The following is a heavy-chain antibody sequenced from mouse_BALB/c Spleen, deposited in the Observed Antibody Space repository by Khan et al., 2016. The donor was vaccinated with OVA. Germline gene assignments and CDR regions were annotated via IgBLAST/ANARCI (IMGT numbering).Heavy chain of an antibody. V-gene: IGHV9-1*02. CDR3: ARGASYWYFDD. CDR1: GYTFTNYG. CDR2: INTYTGEP. Sequence: QIQLVQSGPELKKPGETVKISCKASGYTFTNYGMNWVKQAPGKGLKWMGWINTYTGEPTYTDAFKGRFAFSLDTSASTAYLQINNLKHEDMATYFCARGASYWYFDDWGAGTTVTVSS. J-gene: IGHJ1*01.